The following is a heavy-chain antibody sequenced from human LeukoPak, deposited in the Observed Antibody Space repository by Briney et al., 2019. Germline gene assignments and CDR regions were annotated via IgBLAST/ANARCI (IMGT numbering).Heavy chain of an antibody. J-gene: IGHJ1*01. CDR3: AKIPSLIQLWLYFQH. CDR2: ISGSGGST. Sequence: PGGSLRLSCAASGFTFSSYAMTWVRQAPGKGLEWVSAISGSGGSTYYADSVKGRFTISRDNSKNTLYLQMNSLRAEDTAVYYCAKIPSLIQLWLYFQHWGQGTLVTVSS. V-gene: IGHV3-23*01. CDR1: GFTFSSYA. D-gene: IGHD5-18*01.